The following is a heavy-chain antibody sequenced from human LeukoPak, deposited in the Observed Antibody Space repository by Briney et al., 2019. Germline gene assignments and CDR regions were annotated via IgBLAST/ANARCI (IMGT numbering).Heavy chain of an antibody. Sequence: SETLSLTCTVSGGSISGQYWSLIRQPPGKGLEWIEYIYYTGITKYNPSLKSRVTISVDTSKNQFSLRLTSVTAADTAAYYCARVSFHYHSGNYGWYFDSWGQGTLVTVSS. J-gene: IGHJ4*02. V-gene: IGHV4-59*11. D-gene: IGHD3-10*01. CDR2: IYYTGIT. CDR1: GGSISGQY. CDR3: ARVSFHYHSGNYGWYFDS.